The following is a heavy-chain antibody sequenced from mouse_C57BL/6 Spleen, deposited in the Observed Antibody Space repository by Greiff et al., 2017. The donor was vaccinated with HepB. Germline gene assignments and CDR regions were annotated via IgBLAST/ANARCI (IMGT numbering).Heavy chain of an antibody. D-gene: IGHD2-2*01. J-gene: IGHJ1*03. CDR3: ARGYGYDVWYFDV. V-gene: IGHV3-6*01. CDR2: ISYDGSN. Sequence: EVQLVESGPGLVKPSQSLSLTCSVTGYSITSGYYWNWIRQFPGNKLEWMGYISYDGSNNYNPSLKNRISITRDTSKNQFFLKLNSVTTEDTATYYCARGYGYDVWYFDVWGTGTTVTVSS. CDR1: GYSITSGYY.